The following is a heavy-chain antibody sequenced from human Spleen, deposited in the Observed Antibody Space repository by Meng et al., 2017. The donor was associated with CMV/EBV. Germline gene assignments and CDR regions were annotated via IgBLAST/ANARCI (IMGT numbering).Heavy chain of an antibody. CDR2: IIPIFGTA. D-gene: IGHD2-21*01. CDR3: ARGHCGGDCPLYYFDY. Sequence: SGGSFSSYDISWVREAPGQGLEWMGGIIPIFGTADYAQKFQGRVTITTDESTSTAYMELSSLRSEDTAVYYCARGHCGGDCPLYYFDYWGQGTLVTVSS. J-gene: IGHJ4*02. CDR1: GGSFSSYD. V-gene: IGHV1-69*05.